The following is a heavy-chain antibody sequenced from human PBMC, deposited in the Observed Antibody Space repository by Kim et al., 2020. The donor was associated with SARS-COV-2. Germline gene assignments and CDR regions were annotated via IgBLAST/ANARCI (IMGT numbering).Heavy chain of an antibody. CDR3: ARDRIGNRWFPAYYYGMDV. J-gene: IGHJ6*02. CDR2: IKQDGSEK. D-gene: IGHD2-15*01. V-gene: IGHV3-7*01. Sequence: GGSLRLSCAASGFTFSSYWMSWVRQAPGKGLEWVANIKQDGSEKYYVDSVKGRFTISRDNAKNSLYLQMNSLRAEDTAVYYCARDRIGNRWFPAYYYGMDVWGQGTTVTVSS. CDR1: GFTFSSYW.